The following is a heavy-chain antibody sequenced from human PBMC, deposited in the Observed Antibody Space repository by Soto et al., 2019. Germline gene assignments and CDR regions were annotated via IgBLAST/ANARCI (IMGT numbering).Heavy chain of an antibody. CDR1: GGTFSSYA. J-gene: IGHJ4*02. Sequence: GASVKVSCKASGGTFSSYAISWVRQAPGQGLEWMGGIIPIFGTANYAQKFQGRVTITADESTSTAYMELSSLRSEDTAVYYCAEGLAARRYYFDYWGQGTLVTVSS. D-gene: IGHD6-6*01. CDR2: IIPIFGTA. CDR3: AEGLAARRYYFDY. V-gene: IGHV1-69*13.